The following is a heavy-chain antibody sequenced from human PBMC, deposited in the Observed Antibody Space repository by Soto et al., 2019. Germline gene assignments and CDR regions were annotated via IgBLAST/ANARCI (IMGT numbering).Heavy chain of an antibody. CDR3: ASSLGRGWTPY. V-gene: IGHV1-69*06. J-gene: IGHJ4*02. CDR2: IIPVFNTT. Sequence: QVHLVQSEAEVKKPGSSVKVSCKASGGTFSSYTVSWVRQAPGQGLEWVGGIIPVFNTTYYAQKFQGRVTILADKSTSTAYMELSNLRSEDTALYYCASSLGRGWTPYWGQGTLVTVSS. CDR1: GGTFSSYT. D-gene: IGHD6-19*01.